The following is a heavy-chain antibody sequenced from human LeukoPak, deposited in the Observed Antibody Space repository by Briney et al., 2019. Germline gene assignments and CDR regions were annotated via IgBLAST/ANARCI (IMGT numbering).Heavy chain of an antibody. CDR3: ARRNPDHDAFDI. CDR1: GGSISSSSYY. J-gene: IGHJ3*02. V-gene: IGHV4-61*05. D-gene: IGHD1-14*01. CDR2: IYYSGST. Sequence: SETLSLTCTVSGGSISSSSYYWGWIRQPPGKGLEWIGYIYYSGSTNYNPSLKSRVTISVDTSKNQFSLKLSSVTAADTAVYYCARRNPDHDAFDIWGQGTMVTVSS.